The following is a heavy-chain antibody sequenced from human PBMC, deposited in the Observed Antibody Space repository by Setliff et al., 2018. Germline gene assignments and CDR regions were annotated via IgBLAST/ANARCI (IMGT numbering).Heavy chain of an antibody. J-gene: IGHJ4*02. CDR1: RFTFSNYW. CDR2: IKEDGSEK. D-gene: IGHD6-13*01. Sequence: PGGSLRLSCAASRFTFSNYWMSWVRQAPGKGLEWVANIKEDGSEKYYVDSVKGRFTISRDNAKNSLDLQMDSLRAEDTAVYYCVRGVIAAAGIDYWGQGTLVTVSS. CDR3: VRGVIAAAGIDY. V-gene: IGHV3-7*01.